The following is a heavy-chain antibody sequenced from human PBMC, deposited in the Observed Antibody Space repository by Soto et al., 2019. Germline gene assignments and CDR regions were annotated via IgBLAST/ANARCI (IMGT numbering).Heavy chain of an antibody. CDR1: GGSISSGDYY. CDR3: ARERSDGARLDP. CDR2: IYHSGST. J-gene: IGHJ5*02. V-gene: IGHV4-30-4*01. Sequence: QVQLQESGPGLVKPSQTLSLTCTVSGGSISSGDYYWSWIRQPPGKGLEWIGYIYHSGSTYYNPSLKRRVTISVNTSKNQFSLKLSSVTAADTAVYYCARERSDGARLDPWGQGTLVTVSS.